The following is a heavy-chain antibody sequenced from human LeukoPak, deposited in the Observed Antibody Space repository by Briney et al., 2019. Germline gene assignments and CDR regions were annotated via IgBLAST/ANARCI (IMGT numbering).Heavy chain of an antibody. V-gene: IGHV4-4*02. Sequence: SGTLSLTCAVSGGSISSSTWWSWVRQPPGKGLEWIGEIYYSGSTNYNPSLESRVTISVDRSRNQFSLTLNSVTAADTAVYYCARLLSLGFDYWGQGALVTVSS. CDR3: ARLLSLGFDY. CDR1: GGSISSSTW. CDR2: IYYSGST. D-gene: IGHD2/OR15-2a*01. J-gene: IGHJ4*02.